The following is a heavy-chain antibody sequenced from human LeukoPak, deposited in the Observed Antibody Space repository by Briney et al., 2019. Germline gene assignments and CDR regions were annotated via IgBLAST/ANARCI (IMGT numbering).Heavy chain of an antibody. Sequence: ASVKVSCKASGYTFASYGISWVRQAPGQGLEWMGWISAYDGNTNYAQKLQGRVTMTTDASTSIAYMKLRSLKSDDTAVYYCARDPLGIIVAATQLSGYFQHRGQGTLVTVSS. CDR2: ISAYDGNT. D-gene: IGHD6-19*01. J-gene: IGHJ1*01. CDR1: GYTFASYG. V-gene: IGHV1-18*01. CDR3: ARDPLGIIVAATQLSGYFQH.